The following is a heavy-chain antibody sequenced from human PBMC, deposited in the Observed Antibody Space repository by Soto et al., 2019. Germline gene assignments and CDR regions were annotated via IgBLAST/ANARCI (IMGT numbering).Heavy chain of an antibody. CDR2: ISSTTNYI. CDR3: ARESEDLTSNFDY. CDR1: GFTFTRYS. V-gene: IGHV3-21*01. J-gene: IGHJ4*02. Sequence: GGSLRLSCAASGFTFTRYSINWGRQAPGKGLEWVSSISSTTNYIYYADSMKGRFTVCRDNAKNSVYLERNSLSAEDTAVYYCARESEDLTSNFDYWGQGTLVTVSS.